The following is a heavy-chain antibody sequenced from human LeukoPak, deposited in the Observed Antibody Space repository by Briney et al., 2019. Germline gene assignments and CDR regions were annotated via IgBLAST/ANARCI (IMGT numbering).Heavy chain of an antibody. CDR3: AREYYYGSGNYYNRIDY. J-gene: IGHJ4*02. V-gene: IGHV1-2*02. D-gene: IGHD3-10*01. CDR1: GYTFTGYY. Sequence: ASVKVSCKASGYTFTGYYMHWVRQAPGQGLEWMGWINPNSGGTNYAQKFQGRVTMTRDTSISTAYMVLNRLRSDDTAVYYCAREYYYGSGNYYNRIDYWGQGTLVTVSS. CDR2: INPNSGGT.